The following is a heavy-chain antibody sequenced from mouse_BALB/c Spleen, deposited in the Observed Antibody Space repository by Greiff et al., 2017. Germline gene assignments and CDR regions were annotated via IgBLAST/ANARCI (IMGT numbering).Heavy chain of an antibody. J-gene: IGHJ3*01. CDR1: GYSITSGYY. Sequence: EVQLQQSGPGLVKPSQSLSLTCSVTGYSITSGYYWNWIRQFPGNKLEWMGYISYDGSNNYNPSLKNRISITRDTSKNQFFLKLNSVTTEDTATYYCAREALDWSWFAYWGQGTLVTVSA. CDR3: AREALDWSWFAY. D-gene: IGHD2-13*01. V-gene: IGHV3-6*02. CDR2: ISYDGSN.